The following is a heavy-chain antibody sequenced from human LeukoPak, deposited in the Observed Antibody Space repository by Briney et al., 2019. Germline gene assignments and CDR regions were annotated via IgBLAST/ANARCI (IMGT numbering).Heavy chain of an antibody. CDR1: GYAFTGYY. D-gene: IGHD6-13*01. Sequence: ASVKVSCKASGYAFTGYYMHWVRQAPGQGLEWMGWINPNSGGTNYAQKFQGRATMTRDTSISTAYMELSRLRSDDTAVYYCARGDSSSWPQPLDYWGQGTLVTVSS. CDR2: INPNSGGT. V-gene: IGHV1-2*02. J-gene: IGHJ4*02. CDR3: ARGDSSSWPQPLDY.